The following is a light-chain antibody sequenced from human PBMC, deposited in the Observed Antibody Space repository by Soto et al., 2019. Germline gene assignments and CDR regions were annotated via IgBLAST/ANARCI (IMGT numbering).Light chain of an antibody. CDR1: QSISSY. Sequence: DIQMTQSPSSLSASVGDRVTITCRASQSISSYLNWYQQKPGKAPKLLMYAASSLQSGVPSRFSGSGSGTDFTLHISSLQPEDFATYYCQQSYSTPRTFGQGTKVEIK. CDR3: QQSYSTPRT. CDR2: AAS. V-gene: IGKV1-39*01. J-gene: IGKJ1*01.